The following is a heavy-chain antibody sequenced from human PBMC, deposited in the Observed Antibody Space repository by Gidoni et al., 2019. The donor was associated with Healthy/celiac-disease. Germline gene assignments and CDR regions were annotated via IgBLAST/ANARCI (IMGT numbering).Heavy chain of an antibody. Sequence: EVQLLESGGGLVQPGGSLRLSCAASGFTFSSYAMSWVRQAPGKGLEWVSAISGSGGSTYYEDSVKGRFTISRDNSKNTLYLQMNSLRAEDTAVYYCAKAMGLVRTFFVGYNWFDPWGQGTLVTVSS. CDR2: ISGSGGST. J-gene: IGHJ5*02. V-gene: IGHV3-23*01. D-gene: IGHD6-6*01. CDR1: GFTFSSYA. CDR3: AKAMGLVRTFFVGYNWFDP.